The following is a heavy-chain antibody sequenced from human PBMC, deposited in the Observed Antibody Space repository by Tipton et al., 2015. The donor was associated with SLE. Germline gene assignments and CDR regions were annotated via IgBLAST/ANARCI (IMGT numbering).Heavy chain of an antibody. J-gene: IGHJ6*02. CDR3: ARSVFGDYSNIIYYYYGMDV. Sequence: TLSLTCTVSGVSISSGDYYWSWIRQPPGKGLEWIGYSDYSGSTNYNPSLKSRVTMSVDTSKNQFSLRLSSVTAADTAVYYCARSVFGDYSNIIYYYYGMDVWGQGTTVAVSS. V-gene: IGHV4-30-4*08. CDR1: GVSISSGDYY. D-gene: IGHD4-17*01. CDR2: SDYSGST.